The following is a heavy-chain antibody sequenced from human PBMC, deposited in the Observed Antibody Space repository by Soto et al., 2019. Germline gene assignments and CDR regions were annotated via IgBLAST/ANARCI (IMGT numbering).Heavy chain of an antibody. CDR3: ARREYYQTNFDY. Sequence: EVQLVESGGGLVQPGGSLRLSCAASGFTFSSYDMHWVRQAPGKGLEWVSSISSSSSYIYYADSVKGRFTISRDNAKNSLYLQMNSLRAEDTAVYYCARREYYQTNFDYWGQGTLVTVSS. CDR1: GFTFSSYD. J-gene: IGHJ4*02. CDR2: ISSSSSYI. D-gene: IGHD2-2*01. V-gene: IGHV3-21*01.